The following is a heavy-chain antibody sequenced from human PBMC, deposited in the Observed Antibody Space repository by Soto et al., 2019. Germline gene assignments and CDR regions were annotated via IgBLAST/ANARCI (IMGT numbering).Heavy chain of an antibody. CDR3: ARGYYDFWSGPAFDI. Sequence: GESLKISCKGSGYSFTSYWIGWVRQMPGKGLEWMGIIHPGDSDTRYSPSFQGQVTISADKSISTAYLQWSSLKASDTAMYYCARGYYDFWSGPAFDIWGQGTMVTVSS. CDR1: GYSFTSYW. J-gene: IGHJ3*02. V-gene: IGHV5-51*01. D-gene: IGHD3-3*01. CDR2: IHPGDSDT.